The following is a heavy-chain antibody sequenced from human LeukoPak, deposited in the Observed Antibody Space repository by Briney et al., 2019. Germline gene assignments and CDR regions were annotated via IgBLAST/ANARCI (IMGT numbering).Heavy chain of an antibody. J-gene: IGHJ6*04. CDR3: AELGITMIGGV. CDR2: ISSSGSTI. Sequence: PGGSLRLSCAASGFTFSSYEMNWVRQAPGKGLEWVSYISSSGSTIYYADSVKGRFTIYRDNAKNSLYLQMNSLRAEGTAVYYCAELGITMIGGVWGKGTTVTISS. CDR1: GFTFSSYE. V-gene: IGHV3-48*03. D-gene: IGHD3-10*02.